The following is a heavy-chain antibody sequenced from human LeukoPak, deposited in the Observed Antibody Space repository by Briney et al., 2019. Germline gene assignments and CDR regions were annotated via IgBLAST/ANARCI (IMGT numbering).Heavy chain of an antibody. D-gene: IGHD4-17*01. V-gene: IGHV3-11*04. J-gene: IGHJ4*02. Sequence: GGSLRLSCAASGFTFSDYYMSWVRQAPGKGLEWVSYIRSSSSTIYYADSVKGRFTISRDNAKNSLYLQMNSLRAEDTAVYYCARGLTLDDYGDYYFDYWGQGTLVTVSS. CDR2: IRSSSSTI. CDR1: GFTFSDYY. CDR3: ARGLTLDDYGDYYFDY.